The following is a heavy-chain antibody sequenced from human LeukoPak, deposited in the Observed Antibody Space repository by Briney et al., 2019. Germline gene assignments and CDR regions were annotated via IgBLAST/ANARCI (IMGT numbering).Heavy chain of an antibody. CDR3: AKVPGIAVAYFDY. Sequence: GGSLRLSCAASGLTFSSYAMSWVRQAPGKGLEWVSAISGSGGSTYYADSVKGRFTISRDNSKNTLYLQMNSLRAEDTAVYYCAKVPGIAVAYFDYWGQGTLVTVSS. V-gene: IGHV3-23*01. J-gene: IGHJ4*02. CDR1: GLTFSSYA. D-gene: IGHD6-19*01. CDR2: ISGSGGST.